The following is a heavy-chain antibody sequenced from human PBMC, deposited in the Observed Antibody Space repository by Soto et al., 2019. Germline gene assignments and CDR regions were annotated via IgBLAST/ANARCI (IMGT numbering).Heavy chain of an antibody. CDR1: GGSISSGGYS. J-gene: IGHJ5*02. D-gene: IGHD3-10*01. Sequence: SETLSLTCAVSGGSISSGGYSWSWIRQPPGKGLEWIGYIYHSGSTYYNPSLKSRVTISVDRSKNQFSLKLSSVTAADTAVYYCARGSSGSSWFDPWGQGTLVTVSS. CDR2: IYHSGST. V-gene: IGHV4-30-2*01. CDR3: ARGSSGSSWFDP.